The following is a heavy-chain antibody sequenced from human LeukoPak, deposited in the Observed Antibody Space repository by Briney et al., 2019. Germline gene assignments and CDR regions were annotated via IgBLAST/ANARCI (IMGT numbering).Heavy chain of an antibody. V-gene: IGHV3-48*04. CDR1: GFTFSSYG. CDR2: ISSSGSTI. CDR3: ARGTIFGVVNH. Sequence: PGGSLKLSCAASGFTFSSYGMHWVRQAPGKGLEWVSYISSSGSTIYYADSVKGRFTISRDNAKNSLYLQMNSLRAEDTAVYYCARGTIFGVVNHWGQGTLVTVSS. J-gene: IGHJ5*02. D-gene: IGHD3-3*01.